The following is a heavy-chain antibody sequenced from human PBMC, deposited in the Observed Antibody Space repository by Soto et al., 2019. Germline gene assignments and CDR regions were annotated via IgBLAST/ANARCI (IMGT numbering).Heavy chain of an antibody. CDR1: GFTFSSYT. V-gene: IGHV3-23*01. D-gene: IGHD2-15*01. CDR2: ISGSGGST. J-gene: IGHJ3*02. CDR3: AKDREDIVVVVAATPLGAFDI. Sequence: PGGSLRLSCAASGFTFSSYTMNWVRQAPGKGLEWLSAISGSGGSTYYADSVKGRFTISRDNSKNTLYLQMNSLRAEDTAVYYCAKDREDIVVVVAATPLGAFDIWGQGTMVTVSS.